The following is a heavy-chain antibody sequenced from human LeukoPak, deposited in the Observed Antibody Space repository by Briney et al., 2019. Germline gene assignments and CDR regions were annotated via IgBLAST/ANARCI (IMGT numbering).Heavy chain of an antibody. D-gene: IGHD3-22*01. J-gene: IGHJ4*02. CDR2: ISSSGSTI. Sequence: GGSLRLSCAASGFTFSDYYMTWIRQAPGKGLEWVSYISSSGSTIYYADSVKGRFTISRDNAKNSLYLQMNSLRAEDTAVYYCAKDTYYDSSGYYSYWGQGTLVTVSS. CDR3: AKDTYYDSSGYYSY. CDR1: GFTFSDYY. V-gene: IGHV3-11*01.